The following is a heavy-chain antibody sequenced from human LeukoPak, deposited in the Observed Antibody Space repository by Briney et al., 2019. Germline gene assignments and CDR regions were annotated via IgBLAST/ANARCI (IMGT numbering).Heavy chain of an antibody. J-gene: IGHJ6*02. Sequence: ASVKVSCKVSGYTLTELSMHRVRQAPGKGLEWMGGFDPEDGETIYAQKFQGRVTMTEDTSTDTAYMELSSLRSEDTAVYYCATQEITMVRGVGMDVWGQGTTVTVSS. CDR2: FDPEDGET. V-gene: IGHV1-24*01. CDR3: ATQEITMVRGVGMDV. D-gene: IGHD3-10*01. CDR1: GYTLTELS.